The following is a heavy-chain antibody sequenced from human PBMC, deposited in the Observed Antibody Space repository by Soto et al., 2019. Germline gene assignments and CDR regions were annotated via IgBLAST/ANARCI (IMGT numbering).Heavy chain of an antibody. V-gene: IGHV1-8*01. J-gene: IGHJ6*03. Sequence: QVPLVQSGAEVKKPGASVKVSCKASGYTFTSYDINWVRQATGQGLEWMGWMNPNSGNTGYAQKLQGRVNMTTNTSISTAYMELSSLRSEDTAVYYCARGGGYGSGSYFATYYYCYMDVWGKGTTVTVSS. CDR2: MNPNSGNT. CDR1: GYTFTSYD. D-gene: IGHD3-10*01. CDR3: ARGGGYGSGSYFATYYYCYMDV.